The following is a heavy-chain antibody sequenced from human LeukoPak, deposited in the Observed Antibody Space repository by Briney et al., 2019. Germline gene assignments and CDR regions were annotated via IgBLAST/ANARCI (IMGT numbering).Heavy chain of an antibody. CDR1: GFTVSSNY. CDR2: ISGTSTYI. D-gene: IGHD3-16*01. V-gene: IGHV3-11*05. CDR3: AGDDIRFPGY. Sequence: GGSLRLSCAASGFTVSSNYMSWVRQAPGKGLEWVSYISGTSTYINYVDSVKGRFTISRDNAKSSLYLQLNSLRAEDTAVYYCAGDDIRFPGYWGQGTLVTVSS. J-gene: IGHJ4*02.